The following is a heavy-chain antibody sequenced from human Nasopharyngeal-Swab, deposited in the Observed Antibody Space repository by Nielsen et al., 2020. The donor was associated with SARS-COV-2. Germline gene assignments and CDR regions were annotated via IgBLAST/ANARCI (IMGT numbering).Heavy chain of an antibody. CDR1: GFTFSSYA. V-gene: IGHV3-23*01. CDR3: AKGDHFLGYCSGGSCYTIDY. CDR2: ISGSGGST. Sequence: GGSLRLSCAASGFTFSSYAMHWVRQAPGKGLEWVSAISGSGGSTYYADSVKGRFTISRDNSKNTLYLQMNSLRAEDTAVYYCAKGDHFLGYCSGGSCYTIDYWGQGTLVTVSS. D-gene: IGHD2-15*01. J-gene: IGHJ4*02.